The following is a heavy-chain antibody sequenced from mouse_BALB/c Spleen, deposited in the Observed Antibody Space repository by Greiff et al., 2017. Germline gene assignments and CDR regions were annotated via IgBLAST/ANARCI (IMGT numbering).Heavy chain of an antibody. CDR1: GYSITSDYA. CDR3: ARGPYYYGSSHDAMDY. J-gene: IGHJ4*01. Sequence: EVKLEESGPGLVKPSQSLSLTCTVTGYSITSDYAWNWIRQFPGNKLEWMGYISYSGSTSYNPSLKSRISITRDTSKNQFFLQLNSVTTEDTATYYCARGPYYYGSSHDAMDYWGQGTSVTVSS. V-gene: IGHV3-2*02. D-gene: IGHD1-1*01. CDR2: ISYSGST.